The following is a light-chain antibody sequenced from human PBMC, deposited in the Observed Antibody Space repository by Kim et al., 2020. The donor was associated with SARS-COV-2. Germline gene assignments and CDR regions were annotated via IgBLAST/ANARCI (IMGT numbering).Light chain of an antibody. CDR3: SSYTGTSALV. CDR2: YVT. V-gene: IGLV2-14*03. CDR1: SSDVGGYDY. Sequence: GQSITISCTGTSSDVGGYDYVSWYQQHPGKVPQLIIYYVTNRPSGVSNRFSGSKSGNTASLTISGLQAEDEADYYCSSYTGTSALVFGSGTKVTVL. J-gene: IGLJ1*01.